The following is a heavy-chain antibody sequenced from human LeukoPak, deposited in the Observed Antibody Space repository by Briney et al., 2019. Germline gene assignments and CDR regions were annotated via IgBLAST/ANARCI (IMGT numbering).Heavy chain of an antibody. CDR3: TKPDCPSTSCYTLDD. D-gene: IGHD2-2*02. CDR1: GFTFSSCA. J-gene: IGHJ4*02. CDR2: ISGSGGST. Sequence: GGCLRLSCAAPGFTFSSCAMSWVRQAPGKGLEWGSAISGSGGSTYYADSVKGRFTISRDNSKNTLYLQMNSLRAEDTAVYYCTKPDCPSTSCYTLDDWGQGILVTVSS. V-gene: IGHV3-23*01.